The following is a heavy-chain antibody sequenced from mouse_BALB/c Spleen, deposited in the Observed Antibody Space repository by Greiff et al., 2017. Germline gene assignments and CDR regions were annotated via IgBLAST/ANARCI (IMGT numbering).Heavy chain of an antibody. CDR2: IDPANGNT. CDR3: ARCSSYPYWYFDV. J-gene: IGHJ1*01. CDR1: GFNIKDTY. Sequence: EVQLQQSGAELVKPGASVKLSCTASGFNIKDTYMHWVKQRPEQGLEWIGRIDPANGNTKYDPKFQGKATITADTSSNTAYLQLSSLTSEDTAVYYCARCSSYPYWYFDVWGAGTTVTVAS. D-gene: IGHD1-1*01. V-gene: IGHV14-3*02.